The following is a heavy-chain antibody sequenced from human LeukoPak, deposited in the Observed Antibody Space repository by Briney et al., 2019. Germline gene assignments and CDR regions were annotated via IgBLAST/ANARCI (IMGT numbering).Heavy chain of an antibody. V-gene: IGHV3-11*05. CDR2: ISSTSSHT. Sequence: GGSLRLSCAASGFTFSNSYMSWIRQAAGKGLEWVSYISSTSSHTNYADSVKGRFTISRDNAKKSLYLQMNSLRAEDTAVYYCARGSARWFDPWGQGTLVTVSS. CDR3: ARGSARWFDP. CDR1: GFTFSNSY. J-gene: IGHJ5*02.